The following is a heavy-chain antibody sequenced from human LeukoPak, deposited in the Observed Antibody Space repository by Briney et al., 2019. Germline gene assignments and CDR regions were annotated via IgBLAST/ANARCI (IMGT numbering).Heavy chain of an antibody. V-gene: IGHV3-7*03. J-gene: IGHJ5*02. Sequence: PGGSLRLSCATSGFTFSDYWMNWFRQAPGKGPEWVAIIKQDGSQTHYVDFVKGRFTISRDNDKSSLFLQMNSLRDEDTAVYYCARGRGWLSVSWGQGIQVTVTS. D-gene: IGHD3-9*01. CDR2: IKQDGSQT. CDR1: GFTFSDYW. CDR3: ARGRGWLSVS.